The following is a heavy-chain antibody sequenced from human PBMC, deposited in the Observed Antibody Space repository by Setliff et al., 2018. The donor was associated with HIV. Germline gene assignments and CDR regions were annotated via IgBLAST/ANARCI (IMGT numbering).Heavy chain of an antibody. J-gene: IGHJ4*02. Sequence: GGSLRLSCAASAFTFSNAWMSWVRQAPGKGLEWVGRIKSKTDGGTTDYAAPVKGRFTISRDDSKNTLYLQMNSLKTEDTAVYYCTTDASSGWYWYYFDYWGQGTLVTVSS. V-gene: IGHV3-15*01. D-gene: IGHD6-19*01. CDR2: IKSKTDGGTT. CDR3: TTDASSGWYWYYFDY. CDR1: AFTFSNAW.